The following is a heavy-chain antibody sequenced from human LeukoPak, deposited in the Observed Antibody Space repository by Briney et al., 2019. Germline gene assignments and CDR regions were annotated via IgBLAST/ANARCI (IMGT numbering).Heavy chain of an antibody. J-gene: IGHJ4*02. D-gene: IGHD3-22*01. CDR2: INTNTGNP. V-gene: IGHV7-4-1*02. CDR3: ARDLTYDSSGYYPFGADY. Sequence: ASVKVSCKASGYTFTGYYMHWVRQAPGQGLEWMGWINTNTGNPTYAQGFTGRFVFSLDTSVSTAYLQISSLKAEDTAVYYCARDLTYDSSGYYPFGADYWGQGTLVTVSS. CDR1: GYTFTGYY.